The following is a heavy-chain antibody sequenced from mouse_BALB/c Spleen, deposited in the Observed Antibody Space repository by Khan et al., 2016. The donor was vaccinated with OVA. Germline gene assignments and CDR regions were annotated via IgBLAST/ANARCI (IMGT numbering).Heavy chain of an antibody. CDR1: GFSLSRYN. V-gene: IGHV2-6-4*01. CDR2: IWGGGGT. J-gene: IGHJ4*01. D-gene: IGHD2-14*01. Sequence: QVQLKQSGPGLVAPSQSLSITCTVSGFSLSRYNIHWVRQPPGKGLEWLGMIWGGGGTDYNSTLKSRLSISKYDSKSQVLLKMNSLQTDDTAIYYCAKAYYRYDGYYAMDYWGQGTSVTVSS. CDR3: AKAYYRYDGYYAMDY.